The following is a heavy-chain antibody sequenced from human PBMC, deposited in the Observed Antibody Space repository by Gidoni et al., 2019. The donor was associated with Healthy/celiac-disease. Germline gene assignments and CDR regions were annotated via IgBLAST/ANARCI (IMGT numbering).Heavy chain of an antibody. CDR3: AKDRWMAAAGTGWYFDL. Sequence: QVQLVESGGGVVQPGRSLRLSCAASGFTFSSYGMHWVRQAPGKGLEWVAVISYDGSNKYYADSVKGRFTISRDNSKNTLYLQMNSLRAEDTAVYYCAKDRWMAAAGTGWYFDLWGRGTLVTVSS. J-gene: IGHJ2*01. D-gene: IGHD6-13*01. V-gene: IGHV3-30*18. CDR1: GFTFSSYG. CDR2: ISYDGSNK.